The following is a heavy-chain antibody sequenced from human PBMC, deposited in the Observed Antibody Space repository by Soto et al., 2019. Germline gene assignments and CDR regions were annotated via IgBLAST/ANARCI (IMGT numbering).Heavy chain of an antibody. CDR2: VSRDGTDK. Sequence: GGSLRLSCVASGSTFSSRTMHWVRQAPGKGLEWVAVVSRDGTDKYYGDSVKGRFTISRDNSQNTLYLQMNSLRGEDTAVYYWARGKDVVFVPLFDYWGQGALVTVSS. V-gene: IGHV3-30-3*01. D-gene: IGHD2-15*01. CDR3: ARGKDVVFVPLFDY. J-gene: IGHJ4*02. CDR1: GSTFSSRT.